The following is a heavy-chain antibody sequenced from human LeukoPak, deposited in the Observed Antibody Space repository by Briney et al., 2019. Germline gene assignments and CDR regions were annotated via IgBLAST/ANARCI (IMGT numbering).Heavy chain of an antibody. V-gene: IGHV3-23*01. CDR1: GFTLSSYA. J-gene: IGHJ4*02. CDR2: ISGSGGST. CDR3: AKGSGWYRIDVDY. Sequence: GASLRLSCAASGFTLSSYAMNWVRQAPGKGLEWVSAISGSGGSTYYADSVKGRFTISRDNSKNTLYLQMSSLRAEDTAVYYCAKGSGWYRIDVDYWGQGTLVTVSS. D-gene: IGHD6-19*01.